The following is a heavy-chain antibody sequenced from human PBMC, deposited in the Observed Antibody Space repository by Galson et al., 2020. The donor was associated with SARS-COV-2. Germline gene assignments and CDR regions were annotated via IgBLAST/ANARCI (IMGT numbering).Heavy chain of an antibody. CDR3: GQYGQYMKDV. J-gene: IGHJ4*02. CDR2: IGGRGDHI. D-gene: IGHD1-1*01. CDR1: GYTFSDYA. V-gene: IGHV3-23*01. Sequence: GESLKISCTASGYTFSDYAIKWVRQTPEKGLEWVAVIGGRGDHIHYADSVMGRFTISRDNSKNMAYLQMDSLRAEDTAVHYCGQYGQYMKDVWGQGTMVTVSS.